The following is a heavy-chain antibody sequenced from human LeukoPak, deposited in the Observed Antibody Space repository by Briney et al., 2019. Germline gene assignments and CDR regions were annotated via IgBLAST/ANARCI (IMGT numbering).Heavy chain of an antibody. CDR1: GFTFSSYW. V-gene: IGHV3-74*01. CDR2: IKSDGSST. Sequence: GGSLRLSCAASGFTFSSYWMHWVRQAPGKGLVWVSRIKSDGSSTSYAGSVKGRFTISRDNAKNSLYLQMNSLRAEDTAVYYCASTPRGYWGQGTLVTVSS. J-gene: IGHJ4*02. D-gene: IGHD3-10*01. CDR3: ASTPRGY.